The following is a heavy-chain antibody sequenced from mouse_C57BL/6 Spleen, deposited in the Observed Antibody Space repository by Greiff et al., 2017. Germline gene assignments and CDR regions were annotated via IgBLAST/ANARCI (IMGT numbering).Heavy chain of an antibody. CDR2: IYPGDGDT. CDR1: GYEFSSSW. Sequence: VQRVESGPELVKPGASVKISCKASGYEFSSSWMNWVKQRPGKGLEWIGRIYPGDGDTNYNGKFKGKATLTADKSSSTAYMQLSSLTSEDSAVXFCARFDGYYGACWGQGTLVTVSA. J-gene: IGHJ3*01. CDR3: ARFDGYYGAC. V-gene: IGHV1-82*01. D-gene: IGHD2-3*01.